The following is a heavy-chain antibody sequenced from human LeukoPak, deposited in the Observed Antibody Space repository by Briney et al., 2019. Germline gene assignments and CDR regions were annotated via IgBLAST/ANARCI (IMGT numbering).Heavy chain of an antibody. V-gene: IGHV4-38-2*02. Sequence: SETLSLTCTVSGYSISSGYYWGWIRQPPGKGLEWIGSIYHSGSTYYNPSLKSRVTISVDTSKNQFSLKLSSVTAADTAVYYCARNDGGGHNWNDFDYWGQGTLVTVSS. CDR3: ARNDGGGHNWNDFDY. CDR1: GYSISSGYY. CDR2: IYHSGST. D-gene: IGHD1-1*01. J-gene: IGHJ4*02.